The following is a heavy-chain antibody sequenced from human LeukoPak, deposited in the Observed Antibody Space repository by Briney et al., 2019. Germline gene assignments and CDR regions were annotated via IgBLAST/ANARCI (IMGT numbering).Heavy chain of an antibody. CDR1: GGSFSGYY. V-gene: IGHV4-34*01. D-gene: IGHD5-12*01. CDR2: INHVGAT. J-gene: IGHJ4*02. Sequence: SETLSLTCAVYGGSFSGYYWSWIRQPPEKGLEWIGEINHVGATNYNPSLKSRVTISVDTSKNQFSLKLSSVTAADTAVYYCASKKRGYSGYVVDYWGQGTLVTVSS. CDR3: ASKKRGYSGYVVDY.